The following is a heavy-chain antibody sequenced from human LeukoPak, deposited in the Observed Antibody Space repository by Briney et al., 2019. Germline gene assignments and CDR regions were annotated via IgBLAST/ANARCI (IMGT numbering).Heavy chain of an antibody. CDR2: ISGSGGST. J-gene: IGHJ4*02. V-gene: IGHV3-23*01. Sequence: GGSLRLSCAASGFTFSSYAMSWVRQAPGKGLEWVSAISGSGGSTYYADSVKGRLTISRDNGKNTLYLQMNSLRREDTAVYYCAKALFRGHDPFDYWGQGTLVTVSS. CDR3: AKALFRGHDPFDY. D-gene: IGHD2-21*01. CDR1: GFTFSSYA.